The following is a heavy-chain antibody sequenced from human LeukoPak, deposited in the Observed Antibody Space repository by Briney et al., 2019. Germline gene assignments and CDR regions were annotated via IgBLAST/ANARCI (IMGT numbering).Heavy chain of an antibody. CDR2: SGHSGNT. D-gene: IGHD6-13*01. CDR1: GFTFNNYA. J-gene: IGHJ4*02. V-gene: IGHV3-23*01. Sequence: GGSLRLSCAASGFTFNNYAMSWVREAPGKGLEWVSTSGHSGNTYYVDSVKGRFTISRDNSKNTLYLQMNSLRAEDTAVYYCAKRHRDIAATTMYYFDYWGQGTLVTVSS. CDR3: AKRHRDIAATTMYYFDY.